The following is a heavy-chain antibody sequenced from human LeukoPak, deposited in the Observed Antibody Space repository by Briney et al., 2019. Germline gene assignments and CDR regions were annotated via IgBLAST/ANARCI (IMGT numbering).Heavy chain of an antibody. D-gene: IGHD2-15*01. CDR1: GYTFTDYY. J-gene: IGHJ4*02. CDR2: INPRDGGT. CDR3: AREGNGLLSKDLDY. Sequence: ASVKVSCKGSGYTFTDYYLHWVRQAPGQGLEWVGYINPRDGGTSSPQNFRGRVTMTTDASSSTAYMELSSLTSDDTAIYYCAREGNGLLSKDLDYWGQGTLVTVSS. V-gene: IGHV1-2*02.